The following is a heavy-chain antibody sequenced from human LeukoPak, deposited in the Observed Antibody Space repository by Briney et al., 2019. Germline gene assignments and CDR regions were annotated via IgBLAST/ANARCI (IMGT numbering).Heavy chain of an antibody. CDR2: ISSSSSYI. Sequence: GGSLRLSCAASGFTFSSYSMNWVRQAPGKGLEWFSSISSSSSYIYYADSVKGRFTISRDNAKNSLYLQMNSLRAEDTAVYYCARALRGFGVDNHAFDIWGQGTMVTVSS. V-gene: IGHV3-21*01. D-gene: IGHD3-10*01. J-gene: IGHJ3*02. CDR1: GFTFSSYS. CDR3: ARALRGFGVDNHAFDI.